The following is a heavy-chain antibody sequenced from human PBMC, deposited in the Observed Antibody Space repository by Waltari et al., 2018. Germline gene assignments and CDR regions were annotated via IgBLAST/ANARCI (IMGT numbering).Heavy chain of an antibody. Sequence: QVQLQQWGAGLLKPSETLSLTCAVYGGSFSGYYWSWIRQPPGKGLVWIGEINHSGSTNYNPSLKSRVTISVDTSKNQFSLKLRSVTAADTAVYYCAGLTTGTRTPWGQGTLVTVSS. CDR2: INHSGST. J-gene: IGHJ4*02. CDR1: GGSFSGYY. D-gene: IGHD1-1*01. CDR3: AGLTTGTRTP. V-gene: IGHV4-34*01.